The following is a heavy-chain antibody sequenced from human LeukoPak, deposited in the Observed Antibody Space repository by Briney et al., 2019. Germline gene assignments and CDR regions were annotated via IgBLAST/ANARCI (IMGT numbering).Heavy chain of an antibody. J-gene: IGHJ2*01. CDR2: LYSGSST. V-gene: IGHV3-53*01. CDR1: GFSVSTKY. CDR3: ARVGDHYHWYLDV. D-gene: IGHD3-10*01. Sequence: GGSLTLSCEGSGFSVSTKYMNWVRQAPGKGLEWVSILYSGSSTYYTDSVKGRFTVSRDDSKNTLYLHMNSLGVEDTAVYYCARVGDHYHWYLDVWGSGTLVTVSS.